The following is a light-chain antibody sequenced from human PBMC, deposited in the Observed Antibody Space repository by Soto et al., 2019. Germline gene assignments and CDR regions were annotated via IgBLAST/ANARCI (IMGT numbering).Light chain of an antibody. CDR3: VLYMGSGIWV. J-gene: IGLJ3*02. Sequence: QTVVTQEPSFSVSPGGTVTLTCGLSSGSVSASYYPSWYQQTPGQAPRTLIYNTNTCSSGVPDRFSGSILGNKAALTITGAQADDDSDYYCVLYMGSGIWVFGGGTQLTVL. V-gene: IGLV8-61*01. CDR2: NTN. CDR1: SGSVSASYY.